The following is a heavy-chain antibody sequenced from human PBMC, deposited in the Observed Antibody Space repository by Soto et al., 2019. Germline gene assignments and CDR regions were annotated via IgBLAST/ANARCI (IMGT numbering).Heavy chain of an antibody. V-gene: IGHV4-30-4*01. Sequence: SETLPLTCTVSGGSISSGDYYWSWIRQPPGKGLEWIGYIYYSGSTYYNPSLKSRVTISVDTSKNQFSLKLSSVTAADTAVYYCARDVTGTLRRDYWGQGTLGTVS. J-gene: IGHJ4*02. CDR2: IYYSGST. CDR1: GGSISSGDYY. D-gene: IGHD1-20*01. CDR3: ARDVTGTLRRDY.